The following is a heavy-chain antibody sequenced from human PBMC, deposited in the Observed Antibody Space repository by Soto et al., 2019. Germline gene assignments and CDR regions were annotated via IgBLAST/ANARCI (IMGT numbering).Heavy chain of an antibody. Sequence: GGSLRLSCAASGFTFSTYWMSWVRQAPGKGLEWVANIKPDGSEKWYVDSVKGRFTISRDNAKNSLYLQVNSLRAEDTAVYYCARGDYYDTSGPFSDAFDIWGQGTMVTVSS. CDR3: ARGDYYDTSGPFSDAFDI. D-gene: IGHD3-22*01. V-gene: IGHV3-7*04. CDR2: IKPDGSEK. J-gene: IGHJ3*02. CDR1: GFTFSTYW.